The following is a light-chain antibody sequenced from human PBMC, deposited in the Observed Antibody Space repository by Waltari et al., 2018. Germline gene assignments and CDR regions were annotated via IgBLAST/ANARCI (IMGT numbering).Light chain of an antibody. J-gene: IGLJ3*02. CDR1: SSNFGAGYA. CDR3: QSFDSSLSASV. CDR2: GNT. Sequence: QSVLTQPPSMSGAPGQKVTIPCTGGSSNFGAGYAVPWYQQFPGTAPKLLIFGNTNRPSGVPGRFSGSRSGTSASLAIAGLQSEDEAVYYCQSFDSSLSASVFGGGTKLTVL. V-gene: IGLV1-40*01.